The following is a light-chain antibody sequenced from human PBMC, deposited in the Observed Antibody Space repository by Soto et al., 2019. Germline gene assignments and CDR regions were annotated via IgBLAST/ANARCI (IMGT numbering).Light chain of an antibody. CDR2: GAS. Sequence: ETVMTQSPATLSVSPGERATLSCRASQSFSTNFACYQQKPGQAPRLLIYGASPRATGIPARFSGSGSGTEFTLTISSLQSEDFAVYYCQQYNKWPPTFGQGTKVDIK. V-gene: IGKV3-15*01. J-gene: IGKJ1*01. CDR3: QQYNKWPPT. CDR1: QSFSTN.